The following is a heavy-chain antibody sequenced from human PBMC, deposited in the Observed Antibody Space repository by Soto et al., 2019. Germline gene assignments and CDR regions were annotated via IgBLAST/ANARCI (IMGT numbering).Heavy chain of an antibody. Sequence: GASVKVSCKASGYTFTSYYMHWVRQAPGQGLEWMGIINPSGGSTSYAQKFQGRVTMTRDTSTSTVYMELSSLRSEDTAVYYCAGSSRWYYYDSSGPFDYWGQGNLVTVSS. CDR1: GYTFTSYY. D-gene: IGHD3-22*01. CDR3: AGSSRWYYYDSSGPFDY. J-gene: IGHJ4*02. CDR2: INPSGGST. V-gene: IGHV1-46*01.